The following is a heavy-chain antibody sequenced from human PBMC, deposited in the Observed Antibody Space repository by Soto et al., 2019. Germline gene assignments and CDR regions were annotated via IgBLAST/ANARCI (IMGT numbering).Heavy chain of an antibody. J-gene: IGHJ4*02. CDR2: IRSSGSPI. V-gene: IGHV3-11*01. Sequence: PVGSLRLSCAASGFTFSDYYMSWIRQAPGKGLEWVSNIRSSGSPIYYADSVKGRFTISRDNAENSLYLQMDSLRVEDAAVYYCARAGYCTVTSCYATYWGQGTLVTVSS. CDR1: GFTFSDYY. CDR3: ARAGYCTVTSCYATY. D-gene: IGHD2-2*01.